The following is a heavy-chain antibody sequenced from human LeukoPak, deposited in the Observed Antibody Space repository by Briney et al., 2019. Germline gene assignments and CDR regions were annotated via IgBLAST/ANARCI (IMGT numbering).Heavy chain of an antibody. J-gene: IGHJ4*02. CDR1: GYTFTGYY. V-gene: IGHV1-46*03. CDR3: ARDRGSGSYYVYFDY. D-gene: IGHD3-10*01. CDR2: INPSGGST. Sequence: GASVKVSCKASGYTFTGYYMHWVRQAPGQGLEWMGIINPSGGSTSYAQKFQGRVTMTSDTSTSTVYMELSSLRSEDTAVYYCARDRGSGSYYVYFDYWGQGTLVTVSS.